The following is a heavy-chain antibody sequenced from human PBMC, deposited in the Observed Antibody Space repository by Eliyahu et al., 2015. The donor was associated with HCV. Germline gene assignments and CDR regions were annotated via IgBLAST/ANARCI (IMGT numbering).Heavy chain of an antibody. Sequence: QVQPQESGPGLVKPSETLSLTCTVFNGSISGNSGIWIRQPAGKGLEWIGRIYKNGNSNYKPSLKGRVTMSLDTSKNQFSLKLSSVTAADTAVYYCARGRCTSSSCQLGFDPWGQGTQVTVSS. V-gene: IGHV4-4*07. CDR1: NGSISGNS. CDR3: ARGRCTSSSCQLGFDP. J-gene: IGHJ5*02. D-gene: IGHD3-22*01. CDR2: IYKNGNS.